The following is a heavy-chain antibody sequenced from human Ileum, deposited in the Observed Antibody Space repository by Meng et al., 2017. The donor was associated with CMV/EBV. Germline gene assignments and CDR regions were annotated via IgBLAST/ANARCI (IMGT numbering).Heavy chain of an antibody. V-gene: IGHV3-30*02. CDR1: GFTFSSYA. Sequence: SGFTFSSYAIHWVRQTPGKGLEWVAFIRYDGSNKYYAGSVKGRFTISRDNSKNTLYLQMNSLTAEDTAVYFCAKGYCSGTSCSQFDYWGQGTLVTVS. CDR3: AKGYCSGTSCSQFDY. CDR2: IRYDGSNK. D-gene: IGHD2-2*01. J-gene: IGHJ4*02.